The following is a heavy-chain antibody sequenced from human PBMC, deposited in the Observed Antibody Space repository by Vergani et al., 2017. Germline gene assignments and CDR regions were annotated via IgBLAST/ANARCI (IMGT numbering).Heavy chain of an antibody. V-gene: IGHV4-59*01. CDR3: ARGPLLDSSSWGPGYYFDY. CDR2: IYYSGST. D-gene: IGHD6-13*01. J-gene: IGHJ4*02. CDR1: GGSISSYY. Sequence: QLQLQESGPGLVKPSETLSLTCTVSGGSISSYYWSWIRQPPGKGLEWIGYIYYSGSTKYNPSLKSRVTISVDTSKNQFSLKLSSVTAADTAVYYCARGPLLDSSSWGPGYYFDYWGQGTLVTVSS.